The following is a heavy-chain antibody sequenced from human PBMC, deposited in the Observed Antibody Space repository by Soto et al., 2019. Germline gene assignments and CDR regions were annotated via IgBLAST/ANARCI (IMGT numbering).Heavy chain of an antibody. Sequence: ASVKVSCKASGYTFTGYYMHWVRQAPGQGLEWMGWINPNSGGTNYAQKFQGWVTMTRDTSISTAYMELSRLRSDDTAVYYCARGACSSTSCHIQKLRFDPWGQGTLVTVSS. D-gene: IGHD2-2*02. CDR3: ARGACSSTSCHIQKLRFDP. CDR1: GYTFTGYY. CDR2: INPNSGGT. V-gene: IGHV1-2*04. J-gene: IGHJ5*02.